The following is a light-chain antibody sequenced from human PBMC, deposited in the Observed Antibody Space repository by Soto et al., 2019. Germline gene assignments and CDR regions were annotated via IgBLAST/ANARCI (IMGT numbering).Light chain of an antibody. V-gene: IGKV1-5*01. CDR3: QQYDSFPWS. CDR1: QSISGW. CDR2: DAS. J-gene: IGKJ1*01. Sequence: DIQMTQSPSTLSASVGDRVTITCRASQSISGWLAWYQQKPGKAPKILIYDASNLERGLPSRFSGSGSGTEFTLTISSRLPDDFATYYCQQYDSFPWSFGQGTKVDIK.